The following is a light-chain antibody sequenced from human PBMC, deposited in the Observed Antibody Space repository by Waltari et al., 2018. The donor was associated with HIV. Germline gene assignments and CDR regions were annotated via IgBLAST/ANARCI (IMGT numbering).Light chain of an antibody. CDR1: SSTIGSNI. J-gene: IGLJ3*02. Sequence: QSVLTQPPSASGTPGQRVSISCSGSSSTIGSNIVNWYQQLPGTAPKLLIYSNNPRPSGVPDRFSGSKSGTSASLAISGLQSEDEADYYCAAWDDSLNAWVFGGGTKLTVL. CDR2: SNN. V-gene: IGLV1-44*01. CDR3: AAWDDSLNAWV.